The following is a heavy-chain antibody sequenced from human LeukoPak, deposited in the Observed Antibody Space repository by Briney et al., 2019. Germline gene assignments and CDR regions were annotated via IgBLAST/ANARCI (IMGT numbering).Heavy chain of an antibody. V-gene: IGHV1-18*01. CDR3: ARFTYYYDSSVFSPLDYYNGRAV. D-gene: IGHD3-22*01. J-gene: IGHJ6*04. Sequence: ASVKVSCKASGYTFTSYGISWVRQAPGQGLEWMGWISAYNGNTNYAQKLQGRVTMTTDTSTSTAYMELRSLRSDDTAVYYCARFTYYYDSSVFSPLDYYNGRAVGGKGTTVPASS. CDR1: GYTFTSYG. CDR2: ISAYNGNT.